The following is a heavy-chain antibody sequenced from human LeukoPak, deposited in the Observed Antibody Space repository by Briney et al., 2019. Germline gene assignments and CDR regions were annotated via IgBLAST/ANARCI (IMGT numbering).Heavy chain of an antibody. D-gene: IGHD3-22*01. J-gene: IGHJ4*02. V-gene: IGHV3-7*03. CDR3: AKRCAYDDGRGYYFPFEY. Sequence: GGSLRLSCAASGFTFSGYRMSWVRQAPGKGLEWVANIKQDGSNKYYVDCVKGRLTLSRDNPQNTLYLQINSQRAEHTAVYNCAKRCAYDDGRGYYFPFEYWGQGTLVTVSS. CDR1: GFTFSGYR. CDR2: IKQDGSNK.